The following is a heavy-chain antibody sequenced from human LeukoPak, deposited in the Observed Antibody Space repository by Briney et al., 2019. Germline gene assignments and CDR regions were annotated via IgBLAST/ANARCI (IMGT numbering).Heavy chain of an antibody. J-gene: IGHJ6*03. CDR1: GFTFSSYW. Sequence: GGSLRLSCAASGFTFSSYWMHWVRQAPGKGLVWVSRINSDGSSTTYADSVKGRFTISRDNAKNSLYLQMSSLRAEDTAVYYCARSGYYYDSSYMDVWGKGTTVTVSS. CDR3: ARSGYYYDSSYMDV. CDR2: INSDGSST. D-gene: IGHD3-22*01. V-gene: IGHV3-74*01.